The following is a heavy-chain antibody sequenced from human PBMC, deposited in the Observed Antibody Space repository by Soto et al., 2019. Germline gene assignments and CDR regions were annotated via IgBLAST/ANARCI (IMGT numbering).Heavy chain of an antibody. D-gene: IGHD3-22*01. CDR3: ATSFGAGRDNYDSSS. V-gene: IGHV1-69*13. CDR2: IIPIFGTA. J-gene: IGHJ4*02. Sequence: GASVKVSCKASGGTFSSYTISWVRQAPGQGLEWMGGIIPIFGTANYAQKFQGRVTITADESTSTAYMELSSLRSEDTAVYYCATSFGAGRDNYDSSSWGQGTLVTVSS. CDR1: GGTFSSYT.